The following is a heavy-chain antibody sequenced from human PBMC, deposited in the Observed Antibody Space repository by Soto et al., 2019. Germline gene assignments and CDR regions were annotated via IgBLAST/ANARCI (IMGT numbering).Heavy chain of an antibody. Sequence: EGALRLSCVASGFTFRTYTMNWVRQARGKGLGWVSGIRGFSPYTFYAESVKGRFTISRDNAKNSLYLQMNSLGVEDTAVYYCARDRGYDAHDYYYNAMDVWGQGTTVTV. CDR3: ARDRGYDAHDYYYNAMDV. D-gene: IGHD2-15*01. CDR2: IRGFSPYT. CDR1: GFTFRTYT. V-gene: IGHV3-21*01. J-gene: IGHJ6*02.